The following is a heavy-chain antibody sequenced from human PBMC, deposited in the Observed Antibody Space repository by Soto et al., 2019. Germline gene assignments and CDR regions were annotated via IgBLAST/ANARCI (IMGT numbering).Heavy chain of an antibody. Sequence: SETLSLTCAAHNGSFTDYFWTWIRQSPGRGLEWIVEINHRGGATYNPSLRSRVTISIDTSKNHFSLSLRSLTAADTAVYYCVARGMTYDFLSGTHPFYXWGHGTLVTVSX. CDR3: VARGMTYDFLSGTHPFYX. D-gene: IGHD3-3*01. CDR1: NGSFTDYF. V-gene: IGHV4-34*01. CDR2: INHRGGA. J-gene: IGHJ5*02.